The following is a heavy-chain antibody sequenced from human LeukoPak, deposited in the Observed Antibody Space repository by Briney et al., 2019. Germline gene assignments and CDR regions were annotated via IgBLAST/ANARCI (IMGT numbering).Heavy chain of an antibody. CDR3: ARAQVWGITGTTGILYFDY. V-gene: IGHV4-34*01. CDR2: INHSGST. CDR1: GGSFSGYY. Sequence: SETLSLTCAVYGGSFSGYYWSWIRQPPGKGLEWIGEINHSGSTNYNPSLKSRVTISVDTSKNQFSLKLSSVTAADTAVYYCARAQVWGITGTTGILYFDYWGQGTLVTVSS. J-gene: IGHJ4*02. D-gene: IGHD1-7*01.